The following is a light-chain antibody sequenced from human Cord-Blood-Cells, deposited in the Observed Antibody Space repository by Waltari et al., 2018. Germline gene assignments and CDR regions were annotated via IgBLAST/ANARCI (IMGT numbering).Light chain of an antibody. Sequence: QSALTQPASVSGSPGPSITTSCPGTSSDVGSYNLASWYQQHPGKAPTLMIYEVSKRPSGVSNRFSGSKSGNTASLTISGLQAEDEADYYCCSYAGSSTYVFGTGTKVTVL. CDR2: EVS. CDR3: CSYAGSSTYV. CDR1: SSDVGSYNL. V-gene: IGLV2-23*02. J-gene: IGLJ1*01.